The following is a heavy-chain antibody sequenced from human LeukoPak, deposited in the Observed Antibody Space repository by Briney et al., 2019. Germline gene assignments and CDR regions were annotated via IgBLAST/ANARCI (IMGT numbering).Heavy chain of an antibody. CDR3: ARLRGFGELFTAFDM. Sequence: GSLRLSCAASGFTFSSYEMNWVRQAPGKGLEWVGSISYSGSTYYHPSLKSRVTISVDTSKTQFSLMLSSVTAADTAVYYCARLRGFGELFTAFDMWGQGTMVTVSS. V-gene: IGHV4-59*05. J-gene: IGHJ3*02. CDR2: ISYSGST. D-gene: IGHD3-10*01. CDR1: GFTFSSYE.